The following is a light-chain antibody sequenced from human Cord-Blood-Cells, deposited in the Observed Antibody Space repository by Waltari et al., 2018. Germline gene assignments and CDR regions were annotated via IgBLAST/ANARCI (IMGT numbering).Light chain of an antibody. CDR3: CSYAGSSTDVV. V-gene: IGLV2-23*01. CDR1: SSDVGSYNL. Sequence: QSALTQPASVSGSPGQSITISCTGTSSDVGSYNLVSWYQQHPGKVPKLMIYEGSKGPSGVSNRFSGSKSGNTASLTISGLQAEDEADYYCCSYAGSSTDVVFGGGTKLTVL. J-gene: IGLJ2*01. CDR2: EGS.